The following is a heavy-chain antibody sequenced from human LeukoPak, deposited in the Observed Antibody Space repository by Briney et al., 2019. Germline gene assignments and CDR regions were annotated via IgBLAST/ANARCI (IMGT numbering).Heavy chain of an antibody. D-gene: IGHD3-10*01. Sequence: GGSLRLSCAASGFTLSSYAMSWVRQAPGKGLEWVSAISGSGGSTYYADSVKGRFTISRDNSKNTLYLQMNSLRAEDTAVYYCANANVRGVITNSFDYWGQGTLVTVSS. CDR2: ISGSGGST. CDR3: ANANVRGVITNSFDY. CDR1: GFTLSSYA. J-gene: IGHJ4*02. V-gene: IGHV3-23*01.